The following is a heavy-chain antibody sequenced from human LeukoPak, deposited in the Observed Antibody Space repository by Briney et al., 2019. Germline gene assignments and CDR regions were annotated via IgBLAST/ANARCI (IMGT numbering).Heavy chain of an antibody. D-gene: IGHD3-10*01. Sequence: PGESLRLSCAASGFTFSSYAMSWVRQAPGKGLEWVSGISGSGETTDYADSVKGRFTISRDNSKNTLYLQMNSLRVEDTALYYCAKDLSYTSYSRHFDCWGQGTLVTVSS. V-gene: IGHV3-23*01. CDR2: ISGSGETT. J-gene: IGHJ4*02. CDR1: GFTFSSYA. CDR3: AKDLSYTSYSRHFDC.